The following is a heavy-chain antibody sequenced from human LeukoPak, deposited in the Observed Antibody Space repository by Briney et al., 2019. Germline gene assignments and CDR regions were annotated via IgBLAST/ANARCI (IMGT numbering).Heavy chain of an antibody. V-gene: IGHV3-30*18. CDR2: ISYDGSNK. D-gene: IGHD1-26*01. Sequence: GGSLRLSCAASRFTFTTYAMDWVRQAPGKGLEWVAIISYDGSNKYYADSVKGRFTISRDNSKNTLYLQMNSLRAEDTAVYYCAKDSLGGRNYFDYWGQGTLVTVSS. CDR1: RFTFTTYA. CDR3: AKDSLGGRNYFDY. J-gene: IGHJ4*02.